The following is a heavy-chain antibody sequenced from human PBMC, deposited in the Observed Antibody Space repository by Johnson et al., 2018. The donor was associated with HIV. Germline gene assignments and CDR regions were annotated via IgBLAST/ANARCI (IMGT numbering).Heavy chain of an antibody. J-gene: IGHJ3*02. CDR1: GFTFSSYD. Sequence: VQLVESGGGLVQPGGSLRLSCAASGFTFSSYDMHWVRQATGKGLEWVSAIGTAGDTYYPGSVKGRFTISKDSSKNTLYLQMNSLRAEDTAVYYCAKHRFDYVWGSYDAFDIWGQGTMVTVSS. CDR2: IGTAGDT. D-gene: IGHD3-16*01. V-gene: IGHV3-13*01. CDR3: AKHRFDYVWGSYDAFDI.